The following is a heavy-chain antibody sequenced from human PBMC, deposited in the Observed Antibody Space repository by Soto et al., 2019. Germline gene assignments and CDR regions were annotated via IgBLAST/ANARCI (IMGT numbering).Heavy chain of an antibody. CDR3: VWDPDV. V-gene: IGHV1-69*18. CDR1: GGTFNSYT. J-gene: IGHJ6*02. D-gene: IGHD1-26*01. CDR2: IIPFLGTT. Sequence: QVQLVQSGAEVKKPGSSVKVSCKASGGTFNSYTFSWVRQAPGQGLEWMGRIIPFLGTTNYAPNFQGRVTITADADESTSTAYLEVSSLTSEDTAVYYCVWDPDVWGQGTTVTFAS.